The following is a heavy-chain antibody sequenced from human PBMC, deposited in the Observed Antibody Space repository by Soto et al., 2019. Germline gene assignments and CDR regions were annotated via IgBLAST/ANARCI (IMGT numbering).Heavy chain of an antibody. V-gene: IGHV3-48*01. CDR3: VTQTGDSMGY. Sequence: EVQLVESGGGLVQPGGSLRLSCAASGFTFSYYSMNWVRQAPGKGLEWVSYISSGSSTTYYADSVKGRFTISRDNAKNSLHLQMNSLRPEDTAIYYCVTQTGDSMGYWGQGTLVTVSS. J-gene: IGHJ4*02. D-gene: IGHD1-1*01. CDR1: GFTFSYYS. CDR2: ISSGSSTT.